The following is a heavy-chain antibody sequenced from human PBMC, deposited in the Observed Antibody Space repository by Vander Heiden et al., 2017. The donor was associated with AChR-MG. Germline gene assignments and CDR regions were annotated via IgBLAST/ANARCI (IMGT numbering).Heavy chain of an antibody. CDR2: INPGGGST. Sequence: QVQLVQSGAEVRKPGASVTISCKASGYAFTSYFMHWVRQAPGQGLEWMGIINPGGGSTSYAQRFQGRLTMIRDMATSTVSMELSRLTSEDTAVYYCARGRHGSGNYGSDAFEIWGQGTMGIVSS. CDR3: ARGRHGSGNYGSDAFEI. CDR1: GYAFTSYF. V-gene: IGHV1-46*01. D-gene: IGHD4-4*01. J-gene: IGHJ3*02.